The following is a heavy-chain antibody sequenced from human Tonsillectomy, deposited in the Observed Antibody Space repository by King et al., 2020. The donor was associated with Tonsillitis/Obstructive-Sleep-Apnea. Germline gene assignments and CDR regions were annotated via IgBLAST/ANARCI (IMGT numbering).Heavy chain of an antibody. CDR2: IYWDDDK. V-gene: IGHV2-5*02. D-gene: IGHD2-15*01. J-gene: IGHJ4*02. CDR1: GFSLGTSGVG. Sequence: ITLQESGPTLVKPPQTLTLTCTFSGFSLGTSGVGVGWIRQPPGKALEWLALIYWDDDKRYSPSLKSRLTITKDTSKNQVVLTMTNMDPVDTATYYCAHLGYCSGGSCYSFDYWGQGTLVTVSS. CDR3: AHLGYCSGGSCYSFDY.